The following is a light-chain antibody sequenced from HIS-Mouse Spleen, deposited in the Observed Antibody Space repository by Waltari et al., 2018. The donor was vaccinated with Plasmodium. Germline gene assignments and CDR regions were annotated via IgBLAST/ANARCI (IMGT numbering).Light chain of an antibody. CDR2: QDS. CDR1: KLGDKY. V-gene: IGLV3-1*01. CDR3: QAWDSSTWV. J-gene: IGLJ3*02. Sequence: SYELTQPPSVSVSPGQTASITCSGDKLGDKYACWYQQKPGQSPVLVIYQDSKRPSGIPGRFSGSNAGNTATLTISGTRAMDEADYYCQAWDSSTWVFGGGTKLTVL.